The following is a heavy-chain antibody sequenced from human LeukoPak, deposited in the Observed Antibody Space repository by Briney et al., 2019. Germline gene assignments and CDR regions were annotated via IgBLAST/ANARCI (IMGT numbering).Heavy chain of an antibody. Sequence: GGSLRLSCAVSGFTFSTKSMNWVRQAPGKGLEWVSYITADSGTTYYADSVKGRFTISRDNAKNSLYLQMSSLRDEDTAVYYCASRDYFDYWGQGTLVIVSS. J-gene: IGHJ4*02. CDR2: ITADSGTT. CDR1: GFTFSTKS. CDR3: ASRDYFDY. V-gene: IGHV3-48*02.